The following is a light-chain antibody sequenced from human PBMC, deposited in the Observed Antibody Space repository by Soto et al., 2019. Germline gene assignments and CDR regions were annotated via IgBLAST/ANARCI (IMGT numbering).Light chain of an antibody. V-gene: IGLV2-23*01. Sequence: SGLTQPASGSGSPGQSITISCIGTGSVDENYNPDSWYQHHPGKAPKPIIYDGRKRPSGVSNRCSGSTPGTTASLTISGLQAKDEAAYYRCTYAGSSTVVSGTGTKVTVL. CDR1: GSVDENYNP. CDR2: DGR. CDR3: CTYAGSSTVV. J-gene: IGLJ1*01.